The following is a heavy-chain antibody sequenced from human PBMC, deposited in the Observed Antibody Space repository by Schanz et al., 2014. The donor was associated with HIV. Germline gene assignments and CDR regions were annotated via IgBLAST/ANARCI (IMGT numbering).Heavy chain of an antibody. CDR3: ARVEGPPTFYYYYYGSDV. CDR2: ISYDGTNE. D-gene: IGHD4-4*01. V-gene: IGHV3-30*03. J-gene: IGHJ6*02. Sequence: VQLLESGGGVVQPGRSLRLSCAASGFTFSSYGMHWVRQAPGKGLEWVAVISYDGTNEYYADSVKGRFTVSRDNSKNTLFLQMNSLRAEDTAVYYCARVEGPPTFYYYYYGSDVWGQGTAVTVSS. CDR1: GFTFSSYG.